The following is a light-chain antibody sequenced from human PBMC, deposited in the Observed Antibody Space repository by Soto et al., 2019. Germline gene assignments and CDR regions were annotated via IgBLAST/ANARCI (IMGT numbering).Light chain of an antibody. CDR1: QSLVHCDGNTY. Sequence: DIVMTQTPLSSPVTLGQPASISCRSSQSLVHCDGNTYLSWLHQRPGQPPSLLIYQISKRFSGVPDRFSGSGAGTDFTLKISRVESEDVGIYYCMQATQLRTFGQGTKVEIK. CDR2: QIS. CDR3: MQATQLRT. J-gene: IGKJ1*01. V-gene: IGKV2-24*01.